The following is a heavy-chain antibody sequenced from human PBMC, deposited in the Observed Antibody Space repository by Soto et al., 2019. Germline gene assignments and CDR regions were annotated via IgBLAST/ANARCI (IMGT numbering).Heavy chain of an antibody. J-gene: IGHJ4*02. CDR3: VSSWGDYRNFDY. CDR1: GFTFSDHY. CDR2: SRNKVNGYTI. D-gene: IGHD4-17*01. V-gene: IGHV3-72*01. Sequence: EVQLVESGGGLVQPGGSLRLSCVASGFTFSDHYMDWVRQAPGKGLEWIGRSRNKVNGYTIEFAASLKGRFTISRDDSKNSLYLQMKSRTTEHTPVYYRVSSWGDYRNFDYWGQGTLVTVFS.